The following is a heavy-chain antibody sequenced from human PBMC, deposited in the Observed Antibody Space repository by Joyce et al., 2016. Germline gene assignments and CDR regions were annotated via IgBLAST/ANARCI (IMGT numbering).Heavy chain of an antibody. Sequence: EVQLVESGGGLVQPGGSLRLSCAASGFTFSSYGMYWVRKAPGKGLVWVSRINRDGSSTTDADSVKGRFTISRDNAKNTLYLQMNSLRAEDTAVYYCARLRRWSGPSDCWGQGTLVTVSS. CDR3: ARLRRWSGPSDC. V-gene: IGHV3-74*03. CDR2: INRDGSST. CDR1: GFTFSSYG. D-gene: IGHD4-23*01. J-gene: IGHJ4*02.